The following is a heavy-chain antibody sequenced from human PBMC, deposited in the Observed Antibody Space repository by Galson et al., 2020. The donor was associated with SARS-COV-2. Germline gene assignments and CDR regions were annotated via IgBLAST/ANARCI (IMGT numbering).Heavy chain of an antibody. Sequence: SVKVSCKASGGTLTSYAISWVRQAPGPGLEWMGGLIPISGTANSAQKFQGRDTITADEPTSTAYIEHSSRGSEDTTVYNCARTIYSSSSVYYCYYGMDVWGQGTTVTVSS. J-gene: IGHJ6*02. D-gene: IGHD6-6*01. CDR2: LIPISGTA. CDR3: ARTIYSSSSVYYCYYGMDV. CDR1: GGTLTSYA. V-gene: IGHV1-69*13.